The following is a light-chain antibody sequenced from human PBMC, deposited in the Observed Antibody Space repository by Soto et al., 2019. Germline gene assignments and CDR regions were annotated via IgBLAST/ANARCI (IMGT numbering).Light chain of an antibody. V-gene: IGKV3-20*01. CDR3: QQYGSSPWT. CDR2: GAS. CDR1: QSVSSSY. Sequence: GVTKSPGALSLSPGERATLSCRASQSVSSSYLAWYQQKPGQAPRLLIYGASSRATGIPDRFSGSGSGTDFTLTISRPEPEDFAVYYCQQYGSSPWTFAQGTNVDIK. J-gene: IGKJ1*01.